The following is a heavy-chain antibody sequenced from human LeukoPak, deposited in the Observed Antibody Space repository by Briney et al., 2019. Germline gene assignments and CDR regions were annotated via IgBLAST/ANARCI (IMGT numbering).Heavy chain of an antibody. CDR1: GFTFSSYT. J-gene: IGHJ6*03. D-gene: IGHD2-2*01. V-gene: IGHV3-23*01. CDR3: ARMPSTDIYYFYYMDV. CDR2: TSSNGVST. Sequence: GGSLRLSCADSGFTFSSYTMNWVRQAPGKGLEWVSGTSSNGVSTYYADSVKGRFTVSRDNSKKTLYLHMDSLGTEDTAVYYCARMPSTDIYYFYYMDVWGKGTTVTVSS.